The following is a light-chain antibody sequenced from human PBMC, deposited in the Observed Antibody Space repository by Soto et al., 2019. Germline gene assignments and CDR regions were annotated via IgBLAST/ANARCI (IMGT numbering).Light chain of an antibody. J-gene: IGLJ1*01. Sequence: QSGLAQPASVSVSPGQSVTISCTGTSSDVGGCDYVSWYQQRPGKAPKLLIYDVTKRPSGVPDRFSGSKSGNTASLTISGLQAEDEADFYCFSYGRTFPEIFGPAPKDAV. V-gene: IGLV2-11*01. CDR1: SSDVGGCDY. CDR3: FSYGRTFPEI. CDR2: DVT.